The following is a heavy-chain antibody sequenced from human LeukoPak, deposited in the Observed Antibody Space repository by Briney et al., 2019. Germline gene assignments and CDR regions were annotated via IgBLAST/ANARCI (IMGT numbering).Heavy chain of an antibody. CDR2: ISSSSSYI. J-gene: IGHJ4*02. V-gene: IGHV3-21*01. Sequence: KPGGSLRLSCAASGFTFSSYSMNWVRQAPGKGLEWVSSISSSSSYIYYADSVKGRFTISRDNAKNSLYLQMNSLRAEDTAVYYCARDTVDTAMALDYWGQGTLVTVSS. CDR1: GFTFSSYS. CDR3: ARDTVDTAMALDY. D-gene: IGHD5-18*01.